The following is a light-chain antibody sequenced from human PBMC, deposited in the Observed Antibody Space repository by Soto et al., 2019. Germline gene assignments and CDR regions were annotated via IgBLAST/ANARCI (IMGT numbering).Light chain of an antibody. J-gene: IGKJ1*01. CDR3: QQYNAYPWT. CDR1: QNTANW. CDR2: DAS. Sequence: DIQMTQSPSTLSASVGDSVTITCRASQNTANWLAWYQQKPGKAPQLLIYDASNLKSGVPSRFSGSGYGTEFTLTIDTLRPDDFGTYYCQQYNAYPWTFGQGTKVDIK. V-gene: IGKV1-5*01.